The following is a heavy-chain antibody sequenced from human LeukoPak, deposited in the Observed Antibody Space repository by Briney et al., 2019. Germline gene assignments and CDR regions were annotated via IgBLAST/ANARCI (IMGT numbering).Heavy chain of an antibody. CDR1: GGSISSGGYP. CDR2: ILYSGSP. D-gene: IGHD6-6*01. CDR3: AREDYSSSYYHGMDV. Sequence: SETLSLTWAVSGGSISSGGYPWSWIRQPPGKGPEWIGYILYSGSPKYNPSLKNRVTMSVDTSKNHVSLKVNSVTAADTAVYYCAREDYSSSYYHGMDVWGEGITVTVSS. V-gene: IGHV4-61*03. J-gene: IGHJ6*04.